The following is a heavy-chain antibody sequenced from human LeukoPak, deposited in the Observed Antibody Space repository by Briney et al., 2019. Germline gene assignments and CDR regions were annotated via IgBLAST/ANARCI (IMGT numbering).Heavy chain of an antibody. J-gene: IGHJ6*02. CDR1: GGTFSSYT. CDR2: IIPILGIA. D-gene: IGHD1-7*01. CDR3: ARWGTGTSHIHYYYGMDV. Sequence: SVKVSCKASGGTFSSYTISWVRQAPGQGLEWMGRIIPILGIANYAQKFQGRVTITADKSTSTAYMELSSLRSEDTAVYYCARWGTGTSHIHYYYGMDVWGQGTTVTVSS. V-gene: IGHV1-69*02.